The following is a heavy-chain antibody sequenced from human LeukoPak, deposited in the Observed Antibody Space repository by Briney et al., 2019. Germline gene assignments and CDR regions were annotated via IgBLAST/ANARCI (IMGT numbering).Heavy chain of an antibody. J-gene: IGHJ4*02. CDR1: GFTFSGYW. D-gene: IGHD3-10*01. V-gene: IGHV3-7*01. CDR2: IKEDGSKT. Sequence: GGSLRVSCAASGFTFSGYWMNWVRQAPGKGLEWVANIKEDGSKTYYADSLKGRFTISRDNAKNSLYLQMSSLRAEDTAVYYCARIPSYDSGSYYRYLDYWGQGTLVTVSS. CDR3: ARIPSYDSGSYYRYLDY.